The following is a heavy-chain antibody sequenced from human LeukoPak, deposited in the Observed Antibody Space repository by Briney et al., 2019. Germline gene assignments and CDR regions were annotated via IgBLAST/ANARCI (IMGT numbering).Heavy chain of an antibody. CDR3: ASLTLVVPAAKGFYYYGMDV. Sequence: SETLSLTCAVYGGSFSGYYWSWIRQPPGKGLEWIGEINHSGSTNYNPSLKSRATISVDTSKNQFSLRLSSVTAADTAVYYCASLTLVVPAAKGFYYYGMDVWGQGTTVTVSS. D-gene: IGHD2-2*01. CDR2: INHSGST. V-gene: IGHV4-34*01. CDR1: GGSFSGYY. J-gene: IGHJ6*02.